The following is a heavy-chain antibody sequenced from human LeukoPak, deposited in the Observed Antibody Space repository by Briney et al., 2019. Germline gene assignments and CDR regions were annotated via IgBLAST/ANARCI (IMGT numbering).Heavy chain of an antibody. CDR1: GFTLSSYA. D-gene: IGHD6-19*01. J-gene: IGHJ6*02. V-gene: IGHV3-23*01. Sequence: GGSLRLSCAASGFTLSSYAMRWVRQAPGKGLEWVPAISGSGGSTYYADSVKGRFTISRDNSKNALYLQMSSLGAEDTAVYYCAKVTAVAGTETSDYYYYGMDVWGQGTTVTVSS. CDR2: ISGSGGST. CDR3: AKVTAVAGTETSDYYYYGMDV.